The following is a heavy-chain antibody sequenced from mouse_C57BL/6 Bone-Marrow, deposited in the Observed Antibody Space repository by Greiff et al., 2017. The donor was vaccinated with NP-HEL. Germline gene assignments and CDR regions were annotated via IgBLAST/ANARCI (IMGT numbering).Heavy chain of an antibody. CDR1: GYTFTSYW. CDR3: ARAWYFDV. J-gene: IGHJ1*03. V-gene: IGHV1-55*01. Sequence: QVHVKQPGAELVKPGASVKMSCKASGYTFTSYWITWVKQRPGQGLEWIGDIYPGSGSTNYNEKFKSKATLTVDTSSSTAYMQLSSLTSEDSAVYYCARAWYFDVWGTGTTVTVSS. CDR2: IYPGSGST.